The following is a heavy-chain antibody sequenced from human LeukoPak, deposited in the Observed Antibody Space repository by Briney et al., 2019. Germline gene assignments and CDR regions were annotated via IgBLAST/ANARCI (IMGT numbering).Heavy chain of an antibody. CDR3: ARGAVAAPGPY. J-gene: IGHJ4*02. CDR2: IYSGGST. CDR1: GFTVSSNY. Sequence: GGSLRLSCAASGFTVSSNYMSWVRQAPGKGLEWVSVIYSGGSTYYADSVKGRFTISRDNSKNTLYLQMNSLRAEDTAVYYCARGAVAAPGPYWGQGTLVTVPS. V-gene: IGHV3-53*01. D-gene: IGHD6-19*01.